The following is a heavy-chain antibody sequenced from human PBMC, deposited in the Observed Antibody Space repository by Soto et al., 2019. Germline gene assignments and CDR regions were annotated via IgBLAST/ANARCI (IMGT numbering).Heavy chain of an antibody. CDR3: ARSQGCSTSLEIYYYYYYGMDV. V-gene: IGHV1-69*01. CDR1: GGTFSSYA. J-gene: IGHJ6*02. D-gene: IGHD2-2*01. CDR2: IIPISETT. Sequence: QVQLVQSGAEVKKPGSSVKVSCKASGGTFSSYAISWVRQAPGQGLEWMGGIIPISETTNYAQKFQGRVTITADESKSTAYMELSSPRSEDTAVYYCARSQGCSTSLEIYYYYYYGMDVWGRGTTVTVSS.